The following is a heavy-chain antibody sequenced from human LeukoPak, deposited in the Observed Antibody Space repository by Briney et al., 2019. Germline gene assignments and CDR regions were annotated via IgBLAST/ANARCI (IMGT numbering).Heavy chain of an antibody. CDR1: GFTFNSAW. J-gene: IGHJ4*02. V-gene: IGHV3-15*01. CDR3: TTGGYG. D-gene: IGHD4-17*01. Sequence: SGGSLRLSCAASGFTFNSAWMSWVRQASGKGLEWVARIKSKTDGETTEYAASVKGRFTISRDDSKNTLYLQMNSLKTEGTAVYYCTTGGYGWGQGALVVVSS. CDR2: IKSKTDGETT.